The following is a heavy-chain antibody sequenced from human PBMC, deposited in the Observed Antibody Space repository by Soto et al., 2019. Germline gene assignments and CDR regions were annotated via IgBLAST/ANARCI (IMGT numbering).Heavy chain of an antibody. CDR3: ARHGSF. D-gene: IGHD3-16*02. Sequence: QMQLQESGPGLVKPSETLSLTCTVSNGSISTTSYNWGWIRQSPGKELEWFGTIYYTGSTSYNPPLKSRVTLAVDMSKYHFSLKLASELAAGTAVSCCARHGSFWGQGTLVILSS. V-gene: IGHV4-39*01. CDR1: NGSISTTSYN. CDR2: IYYTGST. J-gene: IGHJ4*02.